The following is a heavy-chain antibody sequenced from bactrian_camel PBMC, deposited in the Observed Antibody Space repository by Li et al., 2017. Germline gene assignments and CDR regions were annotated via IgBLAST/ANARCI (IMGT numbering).Heavy chain of an antibody. CDR2: IGRDGRT. CDR1: GNTKC. Sequence: VQLVESGGGSVQAGGTLRLSCAASGNTKCMAWFRQAPGKEREGVAAIGRDGRTSYAASVKGRFTISRDNAKNMVYLQMNSLKSEDTALYYCATTLWVGSEEYNYWGQGTQVTVS. J-gene: IGHJ4*01. V-gene: IGHV3S53*01. CDR3: ATTLWVGSEEYNY. D-gene: IGHD5*01.